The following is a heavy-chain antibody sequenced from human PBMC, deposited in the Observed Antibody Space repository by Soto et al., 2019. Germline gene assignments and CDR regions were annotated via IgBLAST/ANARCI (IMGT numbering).Heavy chain of an antibody. V-gene: IGHV3-30*18. CDR3: AKGYSSGRRLGWFDP. CDR1: GFTFSSYG. J-gene: IGHJ5*02. D-gene: IGHD6-19*01. CDR2: ISYDGSNK. Sequence: QVQLVESGGGVVQPGRSLRLSCAASGFTFSSYGMHWVRQAPGKGLEWVAVISYDGSNKYYADSVKGRFTISRDNSKNTLYLQMNSLRAEDTAVYYCAKGYSSGRRLGWFDPWGQGTLVTVSS.